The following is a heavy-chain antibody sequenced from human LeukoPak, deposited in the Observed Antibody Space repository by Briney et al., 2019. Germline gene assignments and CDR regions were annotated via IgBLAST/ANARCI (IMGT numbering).Heavy chain of an antibody. CDR2: INPSGGST. D-gene: IGHD3-3*01. CDR3: TIFGVVTGFDY. V-gene: IGHV1-46*01. CDR1: GYTFTSYY. Sequence: GASVKVSCKASGYTFTSYYMHWVRQAPGQGLEWMGIINPSGGSTSYAQKFQGRVTMTRDTSTSTVYMELSSLRSEDTAVYYCTIFGVVTGFDYWGQGTLVTVSS. J-gene: IGHJ4*02.